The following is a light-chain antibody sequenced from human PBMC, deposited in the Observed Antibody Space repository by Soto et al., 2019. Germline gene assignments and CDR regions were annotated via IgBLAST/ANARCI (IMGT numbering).Light chain of an antibody. CDR3: QQYYDPPWT. Sequence: DIVMTQSPDSLAVSLGERATINCKSSRSVFFSSNNKNYLAWYQQKPGQPPKLLIYWASTRESGVPDRFSGSGSGTDFTLTISGLQAEDVAVYYCQQYYDPPWTFGQGTEVEIK. J-gene: IGKJ1*01. CDR1: RSVFFSSNNKNY. V-gene: IGKV4-1*01. CDR2: WAS.